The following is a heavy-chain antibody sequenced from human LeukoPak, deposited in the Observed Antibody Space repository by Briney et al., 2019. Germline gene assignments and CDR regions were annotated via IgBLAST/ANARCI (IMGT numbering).Heavy chain of an antibody. V-gene: IGHV3-48*04. CDR3: AELGITMIGGV. CDR2: IDSGSNNI. Sequence: PGGSLRLSCAASGFTFSTYSMNWVRQAPGKGLEWVSGIDSGSNNIHYADSVKGRFTISRDNAKNSLYLQMNSLRAEDTAVYYCAELGITMIGGVWGKETTVAISS. D-gene: IGHD3-10*02. J-gene: IGHJ6*04. CDR1: GFTFSTYS.